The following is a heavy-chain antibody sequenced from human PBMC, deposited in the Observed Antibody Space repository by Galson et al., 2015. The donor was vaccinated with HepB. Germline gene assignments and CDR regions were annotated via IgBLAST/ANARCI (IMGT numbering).Heavy chain of an antibody. V-gene: IGHV1-2*06. CDR2: IDPKSGGT. Sequence: SVKVSCKASGYIFSGYFMHWVRQAPGQGLEWMGRIDPKSGGTKFAQKFQGRVTMTRDTSISTVYMELSRLRSDDTAIYYCARDLGYQTSPRWSKLFDYWGQGTLVTVSS. CDR3: ARDLGYQTSPRWSKLFDY. D-gene: IGHD2-2*01. CDR1: GYIFSGYF. J-gene: IGHJ4*02.